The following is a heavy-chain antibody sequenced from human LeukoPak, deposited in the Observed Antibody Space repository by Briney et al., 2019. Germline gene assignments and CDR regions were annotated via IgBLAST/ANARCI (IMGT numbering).Heavy chain of an antibody. CDR2: IYYSGYT. CDR3: ARDRGSGGIDY. Sequence: PSETLSLTCTLSGGSISSHYWSWIRQPPGKGLEWIGYIYYSGYTNYNPSLKSRVTISVDTSKNQFSLKLSSVTAADTAVYYCARDRGSGGIDYWGQGTLVTVSS. V-gene: IGHV4-59*11. J-gene: IGHJ4*02. D-gene: IGHD3-10*01. CDR1: GGSISSHY.